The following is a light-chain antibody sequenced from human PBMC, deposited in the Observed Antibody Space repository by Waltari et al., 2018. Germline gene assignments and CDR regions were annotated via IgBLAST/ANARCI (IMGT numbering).Light chain of an antibody. CDR3: SAWYSSLSAWV. J-gene: IGLJ2*01. CDR1: SNNVGNQG. CDR2: RNN. Sequence: QAGLTQPPSVSKGLRQTATLTCTGNSNNVGNQGAAWLQQHQGHPPKLLSYRNNNRPSGISGRLSASRAGNTASLTITGLQPEDEADYYGSAWYSSLSAWVFGGGTKLTVL. V-gene: IGLV10-54*01.